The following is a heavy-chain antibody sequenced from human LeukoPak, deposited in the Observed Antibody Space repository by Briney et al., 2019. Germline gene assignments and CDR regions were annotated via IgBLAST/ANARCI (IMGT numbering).Heavy chain of an antibody. D-gene: IGHD3-10*01. J-gene: IGHJ5*02. V-gene: IGHV4-59*08. CDR1: GGSISSYY. Sequence: PSETLSLTCTVSGGSISSYYWSWIRQPPGKGLEWIGYIYYSGSTNYNPSLKSRVTISVDTSKNQFSLKLSSVTAADTAVYYCARQAGWGPNQKTTLLWFGGWFDPWGQGTLVTVSS. CDR3: ARQAGWGPNQKTTLLWFGGWFDP. CDR2: IYYSGST.